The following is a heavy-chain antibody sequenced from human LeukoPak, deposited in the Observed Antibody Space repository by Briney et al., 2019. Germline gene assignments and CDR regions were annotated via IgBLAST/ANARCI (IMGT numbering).Heavy chain of an antibody. D-gene: IGHD2-2*01. V-gene: IGHV4-39*07. CDR3: ARVPKLGYCSSTSCYWGYY. CDR1: GGSISSSSYY. CDR2: IYYSGST. J-gene: IGHJ4*02. Sequence: SETLSLTCTVSGGSISSSSYYWGWIRQPPGKGLEWIGSIYYSGSTYYNPSLKSRVTISVDRSKNQFSLKLSSVTAADTAVYYCARVPKLGYCSSTSCYWGYYWGQGTLVTVSS.